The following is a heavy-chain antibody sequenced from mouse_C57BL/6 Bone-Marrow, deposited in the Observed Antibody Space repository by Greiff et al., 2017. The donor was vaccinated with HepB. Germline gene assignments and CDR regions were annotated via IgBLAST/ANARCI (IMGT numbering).Heavy chain of an antibody. CDR2: IYPGGGYT. CDR1: GYTFTNYW. D-gene: IGHD4-1*01. CDR3: AREYSGRNWDAMDY. Sequence: QVQLQQSGAELVRPGTSVKMSCKASGYTFTNYWIGWAKQRPGHGLEWIGDIYPGGGYTNYNEKFKGKATLTADKSSSTAYMQFSSLTSEDSAIYYCAREYSGRNWDAMDYWGQGTSVTVSS. V-gene: IGHV1-63*01. J-gene: IGHJ4*01.